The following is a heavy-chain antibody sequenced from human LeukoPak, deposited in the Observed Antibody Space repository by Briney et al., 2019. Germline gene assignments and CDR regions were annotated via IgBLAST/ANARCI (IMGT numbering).Heavy chain of an antibody. D-gene: IGHD6-13*01. Sequence: GESLKISCKGSGYSFTSYWIGWVRQVPGKGLEWMGIIYPGDSDTRYSPSFQGQVTISADKSISTAYLQWSSLKASDTAMYYCARSTSSIAAAVGAFDIWGQGTMVTVSS. CDR1: GYSFTSYW. CDR3: ARSTSSIAAAVGAFDI. CDR2: IYPGDSDT. V-gene: IGHV5-51*01. J-gene: IGHJ3*02.